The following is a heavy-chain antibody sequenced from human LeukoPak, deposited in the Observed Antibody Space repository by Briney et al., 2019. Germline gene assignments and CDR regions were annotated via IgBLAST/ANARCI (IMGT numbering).Heavy chain of an antibody. V-gene: IGHV3-23*01. CDR3: AKYCTSSSCYHGSYYGMDV. CDR2: ITGSGEAT. J-gene: IGHJ6*02. D-gene: IGHD2-2*01. Sequence: PGGSLRLSCAASGFSFSNYGMSWVRQAPGKGLVWVSAITGSGEATFYADSVRGRLTVSRDNSKNMLYLQMNRLSAEDTAVYYCAKYCTSSSCYHGSYYGMDVWGQGTTVTVSS. CDR1: GFSFSNYG.